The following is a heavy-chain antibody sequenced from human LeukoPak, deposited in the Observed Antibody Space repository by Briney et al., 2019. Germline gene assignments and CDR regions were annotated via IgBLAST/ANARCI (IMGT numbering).Heavy chain of an antibody. CDR2: INHSGST. J-gene: IGHJ4*02. V-gene: IGHV4-34*01. Sequence: SETLSLTCAVYGGSFSGYYWSWIRQPPGKGLEWIGEINHSGSTNYNPSLKSRVTISVDTSKNQFSLKLSSVTAADTAVYYCARRREAYGSGSYSYWGQGTLVTVSS. CDR3: ARRREAYGSGSYSY. CDR1: GGSFSGYY. D-gene: IGHD3-10*01.